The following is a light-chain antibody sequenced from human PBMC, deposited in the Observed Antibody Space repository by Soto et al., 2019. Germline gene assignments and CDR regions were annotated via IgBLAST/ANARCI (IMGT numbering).Light chain of an antibody. CDR2: GNT. V-gene: IGLV1-40*01. CDR1: SSNIGAGYD. J-gene: IGLJ1*01. CDR3: QSYDAGLSAYV. Sequence: QSVLTQPPSVSGSPGQSVTISCTWISSNIGAGYDVHWYQQLPGTAPKLLIYGNTNRPSGVPDRFSGSKSGASASLAITGLQAEDEADYYCQSYDAGLSAYVFGSGTKVTVL.